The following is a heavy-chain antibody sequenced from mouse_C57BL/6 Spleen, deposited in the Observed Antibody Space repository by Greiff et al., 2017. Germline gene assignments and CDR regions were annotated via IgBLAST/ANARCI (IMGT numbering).Heavy chain of an antibody. CDR1: GYTFTSYW. J-gene: IGHJ1*03. CDR3: ARLFLTPDWYFDV. V-gene: IGHV1-52*01. CDR2: IDPSDSET. Sequence: QVQLQQPGAELVRPGSSVKLSCKASGYTFTSYWMHWVKQRPIQGLEWIGNIDPSDSETHYNQKFKDKATLTVDKSSSTAYMQLSSLTSEDSAVYYCARLFLTPDWYFDVWGTGTTVTVSS. D-gene: IGHD1-1*01.